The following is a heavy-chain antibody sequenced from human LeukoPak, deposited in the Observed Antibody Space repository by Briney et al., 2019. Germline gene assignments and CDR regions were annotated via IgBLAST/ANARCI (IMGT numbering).Heavy chain of an antibody. Sequence: PSETLSLTCTVSGGSINSDYWSWIRQPPGKGLEWIGFIYSSGSPTYNPSLESRVTISVDTSKNQFSLKLTSVTATDSAVYYCARRLWSGPFDYWAQGTLVTVFS. CDR2: IYSSGSP. CDR1: GGSINSDY. J-gene: IGHJ4*02. D-gene: IGHD3-3*01. CDR3: ARRLWSGPFDY. V-gene: IGHV4-4*09.